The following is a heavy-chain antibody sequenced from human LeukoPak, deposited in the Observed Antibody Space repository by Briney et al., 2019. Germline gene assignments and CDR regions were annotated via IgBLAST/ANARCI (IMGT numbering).Heavy chain of an antibody. CDR2: IKQDGSEK. CDR3: ARDKNYYDSSGYYGAFDI. Sequence: GGSLRLSCAASGFTFSNYWMSWVRQAPGKGLEWVANIKQDGSEKYYVDSVKGRFTISRDNAKNSLYLQMNSLRAEDTAVYYCARDKNYYDSSGYYGAFDIWGQGTMVTVSS. D-gene: IGHD3-22*01. V-gene: IGHV3-7*01. J-gene: IGHJ3*02. CDR1: GFTFSNYW.